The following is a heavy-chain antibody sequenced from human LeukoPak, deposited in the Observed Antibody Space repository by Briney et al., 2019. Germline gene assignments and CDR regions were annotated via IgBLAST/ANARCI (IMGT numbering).Heavy chain of an antibody. J-gene: IGHJ4*02. CDR1: GFTFSSYA. D-gene: IGHD1-26*01. CDR3: AKDAVGATAYYFDY. CDR2: ISSSGDT. V-gene: IGHV3-23*01. Sequence: GGSLRLSCAASGFTFSSYAMSWVRQAPGKGLEWVSAISSSGDTYYAGSVRGRFTISRDNSKNTLYLQMNSLRAKDTAVYYCAKDAVGATAYYFDYWGQGTLVTVSS.